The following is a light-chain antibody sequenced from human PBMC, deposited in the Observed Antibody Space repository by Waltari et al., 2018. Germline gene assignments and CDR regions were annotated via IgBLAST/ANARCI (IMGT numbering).Light chain of an antibody. CDR3: QLRSNWPPLFT. CDR2: DAS. Sequence: DIQMTQSPSSLSASVGDRVTITCRASQVISNYVAWFQHKPGKAPKSLIYDASSLQSGVPSKFSGSGYGTDFTLTISSLEPEDFAVYYCQLRSNWPPLFTFGPGTNVDIK. J-gene: IGKJ3*01. CDR1: QVISNY. V-gene: IGKV1-16*02.